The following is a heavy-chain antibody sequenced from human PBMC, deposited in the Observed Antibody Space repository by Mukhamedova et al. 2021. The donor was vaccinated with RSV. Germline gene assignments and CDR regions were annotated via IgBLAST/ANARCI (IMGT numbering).Heavy chain of an antibody. CDR3: TTDRYSNYYMDV. CDR2: IKSKTDGGTT. J-gene: IGHJ6*03. V-gene: IGHV3-15*07. Sequence: GLEWVGRIKSKTDGGTTDYAAPVKGRFTISRDDSKNTLYLQMNSLKTEDTAVYYCTTDRYSNYYMDVWGKGTTVTVSS. D-gene: IGHD4-11*01.